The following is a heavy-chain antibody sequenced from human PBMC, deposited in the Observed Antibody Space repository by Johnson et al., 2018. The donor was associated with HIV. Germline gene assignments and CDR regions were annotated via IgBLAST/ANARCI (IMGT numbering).Heavy chain of an antibody. J-gene: IGHJ3*02. Sequence: VQLVESGGGVVRPGGSLRLSCAASGFTFDDYGMSWVRQAPGKGLEWVSGINWNGGSTGYADSVKGRFTISRDNAKNSLYLQINSLRAEDTALYCCARDLVSIFGVVRSTDGFDIWGQGTVVTVSS. CDR2: INWNGGST. CDR1: GFTFDDYG. V-gene: IGHV3-20*04. CDR3: ARDLVSIFGVVRSTDGFDI. D-gene: IGHD3-3*01.